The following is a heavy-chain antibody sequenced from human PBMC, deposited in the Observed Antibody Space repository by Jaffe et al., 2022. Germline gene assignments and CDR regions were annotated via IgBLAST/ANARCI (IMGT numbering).Heavy chain of an antibody. CDR2: FDPEDGET. D-gene: IGHD2-8*02. CDR3: ATYPIVLVVYAALGAFDI. J-gene: IGHJ3*02. CDR1: GYTLTELS. Sequence: QVQLVQSGAEVKKPGASVKVSCKVSGYTLTELSMHWVRQAPGKGLEWMGGFDPEDGETIYAQKFQGRVTMTEDTSTDTAYMELSSLRSEDTAVYYCATYPIVLVVYAALGAFDIWGQGTMVTVSS. V-gene: IGHV1-24*01.